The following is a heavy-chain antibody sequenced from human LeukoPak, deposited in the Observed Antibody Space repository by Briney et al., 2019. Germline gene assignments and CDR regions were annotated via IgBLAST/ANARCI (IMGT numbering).Heavy chain of an antibody. V-gene: IGHV1-24*01. D-gene: IGHD3-10*01. CDR1: GYTLTELS. CDR3: ATGLRGENWLDP. J-gene: IGHJ5*02. CDR2: FDPEDGET. Sequence: ASVKVSCKVSGYTLTELSMHWVRQAPGKGLEWMGGFDPEDGETIYAQKFQGRVTMTEDTSTDTAYMELSSLRSEDTAVYYCATGLRGENWLDPWGQGTLVTVSS.